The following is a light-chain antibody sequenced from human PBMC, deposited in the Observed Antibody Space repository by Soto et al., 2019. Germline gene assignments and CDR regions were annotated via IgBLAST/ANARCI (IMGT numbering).Light chain of an antibody. J-gene: IGKJ1*01. Sequence: ETVLTQSPATLSLSPGDRATLSCRASQSVSSAYLAWYQQKLGQAPRLLIFGASSRAAGTPDRFSGSGSGTDFTLTISRLQPEDFPVYYCQQYATSRLTFGPATKVQIK. CDR1: QSVSSAY. V-gene: IGKV3-20*01. CDR2: GAS. CDR3: QQYATSRLT.